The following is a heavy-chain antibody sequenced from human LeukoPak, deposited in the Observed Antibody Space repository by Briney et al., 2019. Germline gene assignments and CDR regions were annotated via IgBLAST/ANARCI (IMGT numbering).Heavy chain of an antibody. J-gene: IGHJ4*02. V-gene: IGHV3-9*01. CDR1: GFTFDDYA. CDR3: ARSQRMVQLLFGYYFDG. D-gene: IGHD3-16*01. CDR2: ISGNSDRT. Sequence: GGSLRLSCAASGFTFDDYAMHWVRQAPGKGLEWVSGISGNSDRTGYADSVKGRFTISRDNAKNSLYLQMNSLRAEATAFYYCARSQRMVQLLFGYYFDGWGQGALVAVYS.